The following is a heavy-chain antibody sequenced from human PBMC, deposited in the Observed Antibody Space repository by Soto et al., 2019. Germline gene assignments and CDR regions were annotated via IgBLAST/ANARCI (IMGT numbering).Heavy chain of an antibody. D-gene: IGHD5-18*01. CDR1: GFTFNNYW. CDR3: ARGIQYRYGMDV. CDR2: INGDGSST. J-gene: IGHJ6*02. V-gene: IGHV3-74*01. Sequence: EVQLVESGGGLVQPGGSLRLSCASAGFTFNNYWMHWVRQAPGRGLVWVSRINGDGSSTFYADSVKGRFTISRDNAKNTVYLLMNSLRVEDTAVYYCARGIQYRYGMDVWGQGTTVTVSS.